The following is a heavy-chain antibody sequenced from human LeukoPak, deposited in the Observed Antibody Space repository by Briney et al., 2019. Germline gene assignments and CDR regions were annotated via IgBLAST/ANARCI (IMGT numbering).Heavy chain of an antibody. CDR3: ARELSDYDILTGPGDY. CDR1: GYSISSGYY. CDR2: IYHSGST. D-gene: IGHD3-9*01. V-gene: IGHV4-38-2*02. J-gene: IGHJ4*02. Sequence: SETLSLTCAVSGYSISSGYYWGWIRQPPGKGLEWIGSIYHSGSTYYNPSLKSRVTISVDTSKNQFSLKLSSVTAADTAVYYCARELSDYDILTGPGDYWGQGTLVTVSS.